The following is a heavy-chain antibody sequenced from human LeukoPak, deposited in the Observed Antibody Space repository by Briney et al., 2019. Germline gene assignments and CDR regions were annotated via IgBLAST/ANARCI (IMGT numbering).Heavy chain of an antibody. V-gene: IGHV1-2*02. D-gene: IGHD2/OR15-2a*01. CDR2: INPNSGGT. J-gene: IGHJ4*02. CDR3: ARTRGSHISMAYLDY. Sequence: ASVKVSCKASGYTFTGYYMHWVRQAPGQGLEWMGWINPNSGGTNYAQKFQGRVTMTRDTSISTAYMELSRLRSDDTAVYYCARTRGSHISMAYLDYWGQGTLVTVSS. CDR1: GYTFTGYY.